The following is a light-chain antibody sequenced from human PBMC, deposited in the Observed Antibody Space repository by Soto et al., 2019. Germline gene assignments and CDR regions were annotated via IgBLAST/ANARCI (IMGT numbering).Light chain of an antibody. CDR3: QQYDNSAPLS. CDR2: DGS. Sequence: EIVLTQSPATLSLSPGDRATLSCGASQSVRSSYVAWYQQKAGLAPRILIYDGSSRASGIPDRFSGSGSGTDFTLTIGRLEPEDFAVYYCQQYDNSAPLSFGGGTKVEMK. J-gene: IGKJ4*01. CDR1: QSVRSSY. V-gene: IGKV3D-20*01.